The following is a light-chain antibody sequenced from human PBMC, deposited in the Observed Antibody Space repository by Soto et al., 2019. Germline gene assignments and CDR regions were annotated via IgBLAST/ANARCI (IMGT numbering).Light chain of an antibody. CDR2: GNS. CDR3: QSYDSSLSGYVV. CDR1: SSNIGAGYD. J-gene: IGLJ2*01. Sequence: QAVVTQPPSVSGAPGQRVTISCTGSSSNIGAGYDVHWYQQLPGTAPKLLIYGNSNRPSGVPDRFSGSKSGTSASLAITGLQAEDEADYYCQSYDSSLSGYVVFVGGTKVTVL. V-gene: IGLV1-40*01.